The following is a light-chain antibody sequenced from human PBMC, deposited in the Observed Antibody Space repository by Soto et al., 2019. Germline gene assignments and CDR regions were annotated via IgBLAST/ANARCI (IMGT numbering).Light chain of an antibody. CDR1: SSNIGSNT. V-gene: IGLV1-44*01. CDR2: SNN. J-gene: IGLJ3*02. Sequence: QSVLTQPPSASGTPGQRVTISCSGSSSNIGSNTVNWYQQLPGTAPKLLIYSNNQRPSGVPDRCSGSKSCTSASLAISGLQSEDEADYYCAAWDDSLNGPVFGGGTKVTVL. CDR3: AAWDDSLNGPV.